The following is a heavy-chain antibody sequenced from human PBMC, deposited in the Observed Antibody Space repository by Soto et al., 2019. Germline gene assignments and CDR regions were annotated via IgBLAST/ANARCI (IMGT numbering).Heavy chain of an antibody. Sequence: GGSLRLSCAASGFTFATYAMSWVRQAPGEGLERVSAISAGGGSTYYADSVKGRFTISRDNSKNTLYLQMNSLRAEDTAIYYCAKQDYGDVDHWGQGTLVTVSS. CDR2: ISAGGGST. J-gene: IGHJ4*02. V-gene: IGHV3-23*01. CDR1: GFTFATYA. CDR3: AKQDYGDVDH. D-gene: IGHD4-17*01.